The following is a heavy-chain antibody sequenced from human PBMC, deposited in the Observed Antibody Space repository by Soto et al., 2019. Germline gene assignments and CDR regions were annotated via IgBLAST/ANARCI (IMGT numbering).Heavy chain of an antibody. CDR1: GGSISRGGYS. D-gene: IGHD3-3*01. Sequence: SETLSLTCAVSGGSISRGGYSWIWIRQPPGKGLEWIGYIYHSGSTYYNPSLKSRVTISVDRSKNQFSLKLSSVTAADTAVYYCARRITIFGVASDNWFDPWGQGTLVTVSS. V-gene: IGHV4-30-2*01. CDR3: ARRITIFGVASDNWFDP. J-gene: IGHJ5*02. CDR2: IYHSGST.